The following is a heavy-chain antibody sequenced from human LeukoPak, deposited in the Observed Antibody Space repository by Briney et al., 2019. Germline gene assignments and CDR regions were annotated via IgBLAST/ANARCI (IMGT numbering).Heavy chain of an antibody. D-gene: IGHD3-22*01. J-gene: IGHJ4*02. CDR1: GYTFTSYG. V-gene: IGHV1-18*01. CDR3: ARAPNYYYDSSGYYNY. CDR2: ISAYNGNT. Sequence: ASVKVSCKASGYTFTSYGISWVRQAPGQGLEWMGWISAYNGNTNYAQKLQGRVTMTTDTSTSTAYMELRSLRSDDTAVYYCARAPNYYYDSSGYYNYWGQGTLVTVSS.